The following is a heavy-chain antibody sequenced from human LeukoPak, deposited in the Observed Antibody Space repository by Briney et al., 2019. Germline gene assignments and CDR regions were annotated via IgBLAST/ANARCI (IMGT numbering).Heavy chain of an antibody. CDR3: ARDLSSTYDFWSGYYTGEVDY. J-gene: IGHJ4*02. Sequence: ASVKVSCKASGYTFTGYYMHWVRQAPGQGLEWMGRINPNSGGTNYAQKFQGRVTMTRDTPISTAYMELSRLRSDDTAVYYCARDLSSTYDFWSGYYTGEVDYWGQGTLVTVSS. V-gene: IGHV1-2*06. CDR1: GYTFTGYY. CDR2: INPNSGGT. D-gene: IGHD3-3*01.